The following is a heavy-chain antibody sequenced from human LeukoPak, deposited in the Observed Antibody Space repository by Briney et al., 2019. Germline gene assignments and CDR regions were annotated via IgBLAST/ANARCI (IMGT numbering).Heavy chain of an antibody. CDR1: GYTFTSYY. Sequence: ASVRVSCKASGYTFTSYYMHWVRQAPGQGLEWMGIINPSGGSTSYAQKFQGRVTMTRDMSTSTVYMELSSLRSEDTAVYYCARDSGYDLPTLLHWGQGTLVTVSS. V-gene: IGHV1-46*01. CDR2: INPSGGST. D-gene: IGHD5-12*01. J-gene: IGHJ4*02. CDR3: ARDSGYDLPTLLH.